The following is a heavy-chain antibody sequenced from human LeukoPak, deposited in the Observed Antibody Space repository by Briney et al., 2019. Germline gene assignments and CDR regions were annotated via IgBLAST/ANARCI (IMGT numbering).Heavy chain of an antibody. CDR2: INHSGST. CDR1: GGSFSGYY. V-gene: IGHV4-34*01. J-gene: IGHJ4*02. CDR3: AFRSDYYDSSGYQTNDY. Sequence: PSETLSLTCAVYGGSFSGYYWSWIRQPPGKGLEWIGEINHSGSTNSNPSPKSRVTISVDTSKNQFSLKLSSVTAAEEAVYYCAFRSDYYDSSGYQTNDYWGQGTLVTVSS. D-gene: IGHD3-22*01.